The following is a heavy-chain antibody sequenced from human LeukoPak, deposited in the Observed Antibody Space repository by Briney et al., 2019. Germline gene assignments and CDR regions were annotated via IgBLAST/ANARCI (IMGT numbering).Heavy chain of an antibody. V-gene: IGHV4-59*01. CDR1: GXSMSTYY. CDR2: IYYSGST. D-gene: IGHD3-10*01. Sequence: SETLSLTCTVSGXSMSTYYWSWIRQSPGKGLEWIGYIYYSGSTSYNPSLKSRLTISIGTSKTQFYLKLSSVTAADTAVYYCARVVYSGSWGYFDYWGQGILVTVSS. CDR3: ARVVYSGSWGYFDY. J-gene: IGHJ4*02.